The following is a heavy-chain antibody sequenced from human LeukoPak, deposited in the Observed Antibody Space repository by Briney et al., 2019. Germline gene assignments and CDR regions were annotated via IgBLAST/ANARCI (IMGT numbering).Heavy chain of an antibody. CDR1: GGSISSGDYY. D-gene: IGHD3-3*01. CDR3: ARHAQYYDFWSGYLLDY. V-gene: IGHV4-30-4*08. Sequence: PSETLSLTCTVSGGSISSGDYYWSWIRQPPGKGLEWIGYIYYSGSTYYNPSLKSRVTISVDTSMNQFSLKLSSVTAADTAVYYCARHAQYYDFWSGYLLDYWGQGTLVTVSS. J-gene: IGHJ4*02. CDR2: IYYSGST.